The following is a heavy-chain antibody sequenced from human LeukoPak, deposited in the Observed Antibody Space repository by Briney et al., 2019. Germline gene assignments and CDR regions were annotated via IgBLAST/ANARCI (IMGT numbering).Heavy chain of an antibody. V-gene: IGHV1-69*13. CDR2: IIPIFGTA. J-gene: IGHJ5*02. CDR1: GGTFSSYA. Sequence: ASVKVSCKASGGTFSSYAISWVRQAPGQGLEWMGGIIPIFGTANYAQKFQGRVTITADESTSTAYMELSSLRSEDTAVYYCARVFFVRGPAAMRGWFDPWGQGTLVTVPS. CDR3: ARVFFVRGPAAMRGWFDP. D-gene: IGHD2-2*01.